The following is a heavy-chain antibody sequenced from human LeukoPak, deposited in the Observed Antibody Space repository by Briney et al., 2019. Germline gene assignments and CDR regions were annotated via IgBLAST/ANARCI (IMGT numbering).Heavy chain of an antibody. D-gene: IGHD5-12*01. Sequence: GGSLRLSCAASGFTFSSYAMSWVRQAPGKGLEWVAVIWYDGSNKYYADSVKGRFTISRDNSKNTLYLQMNSLRAEDTAVYYCASEGGYGPFDYWGQGTLVTVSS. J-gene: IGHJ4*02. CDR2: IWYDGSNK. CDR1: GFTFSSYA. CDR3: ASEGGYGPFDY. V-gene: IGHV3-33*08.